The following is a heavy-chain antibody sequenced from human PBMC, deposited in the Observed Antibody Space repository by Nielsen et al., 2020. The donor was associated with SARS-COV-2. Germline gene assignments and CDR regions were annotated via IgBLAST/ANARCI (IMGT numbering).Heavy chain of an antibody. J-gene: IGHJ5*02. CDR2: ISYDGSNK. CDR1: GFTFSSYA. D-gene: IGHD1-26*01. CDR3: ASGSYYWFDP. V-gene: IGHV3-30*04. Sequence: GGSLRLSCAASGFTFSSYAMHWVRQAPGKGLEWVAVISYDGSNKYYADSVKGRFTISRDNSKNTLYLQMNSLRAEDTAVYYCASGSYYWFDPWGQGTLVTVSS.